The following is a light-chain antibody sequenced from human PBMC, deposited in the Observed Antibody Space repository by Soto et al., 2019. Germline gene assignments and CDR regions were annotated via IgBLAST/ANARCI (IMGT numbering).Light chain of an antibody. J-gene: IGLJ2*01. Sequence: QSALTQPASVSGSPGQSITISCTGTSSDVGGYNYVSWYQQHPGKAPKLMIYDVSYRPSGVSNRFSGSKSGNTASLTISGLQAEDEADYYCCSYTSSSTRVFGGGTKVTVL. CDR2: DVS. CDR1: SSDVGGYNY. CDR3: CSYTSSSTRV. V-gene: IGLV2-14*01.